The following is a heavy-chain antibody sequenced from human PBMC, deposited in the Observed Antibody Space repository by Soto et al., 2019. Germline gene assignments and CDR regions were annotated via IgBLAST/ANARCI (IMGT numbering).Heavy chain of an antibody. J-gene: IGHJ5*02. CDR1: GGTFSSYP. CDR3: ASRPVMEVAQYGNWFDP. CDR2: IIPFFGTT. V-gene: IGHV1-69*01. D-gene: IGHD2-15*01. Sequence: QVHLVQSGAEVKKPGSSVKVSCKASGGTFSSYPINWVRQAPGQGLEWMGGIIPFFGTTHSAQKFQGRLTITADESTSTTSMELSSLRSEYTAVYYCASRPVMEVAQYGNWFDPWGQGTLVTVSS.